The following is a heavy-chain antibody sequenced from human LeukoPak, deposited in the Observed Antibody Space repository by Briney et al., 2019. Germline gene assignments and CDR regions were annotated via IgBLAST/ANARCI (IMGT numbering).Heavy chain of an antibody. D-gene: IGHD3-9*01. CDR3: ARASSKQLAGYLPDGFDI. J-gene: IGHJ3*02. CDR2: ISSSGTYV. V-gene: IGHV3-21*01. Sequence: PGGSLILSCAASGLTFSSYSMNWVRQAPGKGLEWVSSISSSGTYVYYADSVKGRFTISRDNAKNSLSLQMNSLRADDAAVYYCARASSKQLAGYLPDGFDIWGQGTMVTVSS. CDR1: GLTFSSYS.